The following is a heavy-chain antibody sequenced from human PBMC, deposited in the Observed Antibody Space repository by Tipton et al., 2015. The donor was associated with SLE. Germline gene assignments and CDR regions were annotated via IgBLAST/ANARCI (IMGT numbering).Heavy chain of an antibody. Sequence: LSLTCAVYGGSFSGYYWSWIRQPPGKGLEWIGEINHSGSTNYNPSLKSRVTISVDTSKNQFSLKLSSVTAADTAVYYCARMGLCTTTTCNEGAFDVWGQGSMVTVSS. CDR3: ARMGLCTTTTCNEGAFDV. J-gene: IGHJ3*01. V-gene: IGHV4-34*01. D-gene: IGHD2-2*01. CDR2: INHSGST. CDR1: GGSFSGYY.